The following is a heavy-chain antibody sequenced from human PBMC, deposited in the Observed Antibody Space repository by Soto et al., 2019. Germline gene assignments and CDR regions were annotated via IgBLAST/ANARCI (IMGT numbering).Heavy chain of an antibody. D-gene: IGHD3-22*01. CDR2: ISSSSYT. V-gene: IGHV3-11*03. CDR1: GFTFSDYY. J-gene: IGHJ3*02. Sequence: GGSLRLSCAASGFTFSDYYMSWIRQAPGKGLEWVSYISSSSYTNYADSVKGRFTISRDNAKNSLYLQMNSLRAEDTAVYYCATPHGSDRDDAFDIWGQGTMVTVSS. CDR3: ATPHGSDRDDAFDI.